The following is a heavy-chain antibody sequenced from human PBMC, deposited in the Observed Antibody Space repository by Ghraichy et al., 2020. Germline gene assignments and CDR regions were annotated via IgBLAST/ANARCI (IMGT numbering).Heavy chain of an antibody. CDR3: AREHVGYRDYYYMDV. D-gene: IGHD5-12*01. J-gene: IGHJ6*03. V-gene: IGHV4-61*02. CDR1: GGSISSGNYY. CDR2: IFSSGGT. Sequence: SETLSLTCTVSGGSISSGNYYWTWIRQPAGEGLEWIGRIFSSGGTNYNPSLKSRATISLDMSKSQFSLKLSSVTAADTAVYYCAREHVGYRDYYYMDVWGKGTTVTVSS.